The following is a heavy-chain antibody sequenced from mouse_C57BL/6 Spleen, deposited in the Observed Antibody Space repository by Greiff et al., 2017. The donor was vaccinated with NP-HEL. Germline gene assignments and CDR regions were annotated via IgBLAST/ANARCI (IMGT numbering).Heavy chain of an antibody. J-gene: IGHJ4*01. Sequence: QVQLQQSGAELVKPGASVKMSCKASGYTFTSYWITWVKQRPGQGLEWIGDIYPGSGSTNYNEKFKSKATLTVDTSSSTAYMQLSSLTSEDSAVYYCARPSYDGYYLYYAMDYWGQGTSVTVSS. CDR1: GYTFTSYW. CDR2: IYPGSGST. D-gene: IGHD2-3*01. CDR3: ARPSYDGYYLYYAMDY. V-gene: IGHV1-55*01.